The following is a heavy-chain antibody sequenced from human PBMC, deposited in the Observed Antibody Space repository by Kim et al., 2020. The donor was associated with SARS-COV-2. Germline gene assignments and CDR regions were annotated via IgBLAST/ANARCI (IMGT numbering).Heavy chain of an antibody. J-gene: IGHJ6*02. CDR3: ARDPPGQWLVATPGDV. CDR1: GFTFSSYA. Sequence: GGSLRLSCAASGFTFSSYAMHWVRQAPGKGLEWVAVISYDGSNKYYADSVKGRFTISRDNSKNTLYLQMNSLRAEDTAVYYCARDPPGQWLVATPGDVWGQGTTVTVSS. V-gene: IGHV3-30*04. D-gene: IGHD6-19*01. CDR2: ISYDGSNK.